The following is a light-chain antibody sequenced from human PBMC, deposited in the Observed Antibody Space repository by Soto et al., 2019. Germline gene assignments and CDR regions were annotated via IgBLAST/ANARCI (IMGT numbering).Light chain of an antibody. CDR2: EVS. CDR1: SSDVGGYNY. V-gene: IGLV2-14*01. CDR3: SSYTSSSTLYV. J-gene: IGLJ1*01. Sequence: QSALTQPASVSGSPGQSITIDCTGTSSDVGGYNYVSWYQQHPGKAPKLMIYEVSNRPSGVSNRFSGSKSGNTASLTISGLQAEDEADYYCSSYTSSSTLYVFVTGTKLTVL.